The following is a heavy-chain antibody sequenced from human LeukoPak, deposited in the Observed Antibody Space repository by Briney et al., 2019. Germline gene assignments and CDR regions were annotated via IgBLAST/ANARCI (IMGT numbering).Heavy chain of an antibody. V-gene: IGHV3-21*01. CDR1: GFTFSTYS. Sequence: PGGSLRLSCAASGFTFSTYSMNWVRQAPGKGLEWVSSISSSSSYIYYADSMKGRFTISRDNAKNSLYLQMNSLRAEDTAVYYCARLDYYDSSGYYLDYWGQGTLVTVSS. CDR3: ARLDYYDSSGYYLDY. J-gene: IGHJ4*02. D-gene: IGHD3-22*01. CDR2: ISSSSSYI.